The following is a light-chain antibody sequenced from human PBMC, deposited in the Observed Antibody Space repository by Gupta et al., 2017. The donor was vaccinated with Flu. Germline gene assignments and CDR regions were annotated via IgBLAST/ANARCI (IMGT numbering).Light chain of an antibody. Sequence: EVLMTQSSATMSVSPGERVTLSCSASQTVSRNIAWYQQKPGQAPRLLIYDASTRATGIPARFSGSGSETEFTLTINRLQSEDFAVYYCLQVNNLWTFGQGTRLEIK. J-gene: IGKJ5*01. CDR1: QTVSRN. CDR3: LQVNNLWT. CDR2: DAS. V-gene: IGKV3-15*01.